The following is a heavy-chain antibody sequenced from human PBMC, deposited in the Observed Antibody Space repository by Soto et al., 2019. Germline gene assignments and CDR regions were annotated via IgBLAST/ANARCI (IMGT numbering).Heavy chain of an antibody. CDR1: GYTFTSYG. CDR3: ARVPFWSGFHTLKYGMDV. Sequence: EIKKAVASVKVSCKASGYTFTSYGISWVRQAPGQGLEWMGWISAYNGNTNYAQKLQGRVTMTTDTSTSTAYMELRSLRSDDTAVYYCARVPFWSGFHTLKYGMDVWGQGTTVTVSS. J-gene: IGHJ6*02. CDR2: ISAYNGNT. V-gene: IGHV1-18*01. D-gene: IGHD3-3*01.